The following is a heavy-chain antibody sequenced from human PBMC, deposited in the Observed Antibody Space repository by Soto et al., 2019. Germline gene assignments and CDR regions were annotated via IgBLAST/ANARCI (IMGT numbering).Heavy chain of an antibody. D-gene: IGHD3-3*01. CDR3: AKDRNRFLEWPIDPNSWFDP. CDR2: ISGSGGST. Sequence: GGSLRLSCAASGFTFSSYAMSWVRQAPGKGLEWVSAISGSGGSTYYADSVKGRFTISRDNSKNTLYLQMNSLRAEDTAVYYCAKDRNRFLEWPIDPNSWFDPWGQGTLVTVSS. V-gene: IGHV3-23*01. J-gene: IGHJ5*02. CDR1: GFTFSSYA.